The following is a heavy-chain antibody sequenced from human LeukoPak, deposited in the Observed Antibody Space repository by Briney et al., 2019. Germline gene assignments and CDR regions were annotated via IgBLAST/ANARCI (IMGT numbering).Heavy chain of an antibody. CDR3: TTDLCSGGSCYLLSYYYGMDV. J-gene: IGHJ6*04. V-gene: IGHV3-53*01. D-gene: IGHD2-15*01. Sequence: GGSLRLSCAASGFTVSSNYMSWVRQAPGKGLEWVSVIYSGGSTYYADSVKGRFTISRDNSKNTLYLQMNSLKTEDTAVYYCTTDLCSGGSCYLLSYYYGMDVWGKGTTVTVSS. CDR1: GFTVSSNY. CDR2: IYSGGST.